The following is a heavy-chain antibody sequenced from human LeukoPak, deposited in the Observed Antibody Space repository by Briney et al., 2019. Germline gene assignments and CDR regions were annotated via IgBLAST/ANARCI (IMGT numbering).Heavy chain of an antibody. CDR2: ISSSSSYI. J-gene: IGHJ4*02. V-gene: IGHV3-21*01. Sequence: PGGSLRLSCAASGFTFSSYSMNWVRQAPGKGLEWVSSISSSSSYIHYADSVKGRFTISRDNAKNSLYLQMNSLRAEDTAVYYCAREGHSSGWYLDYWGQGTLVTVSS. CDR1: GFTFSSYS. CDR3: AREGHSSGWYLDY. D-gene: IGHD6-19*01.